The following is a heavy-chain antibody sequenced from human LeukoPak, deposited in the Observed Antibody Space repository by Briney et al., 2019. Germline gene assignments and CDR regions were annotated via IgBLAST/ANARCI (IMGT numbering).Heavy chain of an antibody. CDR1: GYTFTCYY. V-gene: IGHV1-2*02. CDR2: INPNSGGT. CDR3: ARAARRAYYYMDV. D-gene: IGHD6-6*01. Sequence: VASVQVSCKASGYTFTCYYMHWVRQAPGQGREWMGWINPNSGGTNYAQKFQGRVTMTRDTSISIAYMELSRLRSDDTAVYYCARAARRAYYYMDVWGKGTTVTVSS. J-gene: IGHJ6*03.